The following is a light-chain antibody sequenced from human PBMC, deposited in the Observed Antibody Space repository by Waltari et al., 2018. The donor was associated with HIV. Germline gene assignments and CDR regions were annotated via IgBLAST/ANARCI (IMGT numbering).Light chain of an antibody. V-gene: IGLV1-44*01. CDR1: SSNIGNNP. CDR2: SDH. J-gene: IGLJ2*01. Sequence: QSVLTQPPSASGSPGQRVTISCSGSSSNIGNNPTNWYQQLPGTAPKLLVYSDHQRPSGFPDRCSGSKSGTSASLAISELQSEDEGDYYCASWDNNLAGRVFGGRTRLTVL. CDR3: ASWDNNLAGRV.